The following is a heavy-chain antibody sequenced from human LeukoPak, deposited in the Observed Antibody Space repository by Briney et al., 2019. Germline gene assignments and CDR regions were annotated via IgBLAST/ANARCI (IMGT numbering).Heavy chain of an antibody. V-gene: IGHV4-4*07. CDR3: ARDSSGWYAVPFDP. D-gene: IGHD6-19*01. CDR2: IYTSGST. CDR1: GDSISNYY. Sequence: PSETLSLTCTVSGDSISNYYWSWIRQPAGKGLEWIGRIYTSGSTNYNPSLKSRVTMSVDTSKNQFSLKLSSVTAADTAVYYCARDSSGWYAVPFDPWGQGTLVTVSS. J-gene: IGHJ5*02.